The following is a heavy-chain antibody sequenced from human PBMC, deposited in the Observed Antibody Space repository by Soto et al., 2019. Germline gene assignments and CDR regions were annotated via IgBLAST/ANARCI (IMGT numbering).Heavy chain of an antibody. Sequence: PSETLSLTCAVSGYSISSGYAWGWIRQPPGKGLEYIGSIYHSGTTYYNPSLKSRVTISVDTSKNQFSLKLSSVTAADTAVFYCARIRSGWQAVDYWGPGTLVTVSS. D-gene: IGHD6-19*01. CDR2: IYHSGTT. V-gene: IGHV4-38-2*01. CDR3: ARIRSGWQAVDY. J-gene: IGHJ4*02. CDR1: GYSISSGYA.